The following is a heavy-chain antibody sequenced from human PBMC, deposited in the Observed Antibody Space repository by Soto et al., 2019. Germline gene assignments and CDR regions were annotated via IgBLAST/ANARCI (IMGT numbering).Heavy chain of an antibody. CDR3: GRAGGAPYYYYGMDV. J-gene: IGHJ6*02. V-gene: IGHV1-18*01. CDR1: GYTFSTSG. D-gene: IGHD2-21*01. CDR2: ISTYNGDT. Sequence: QVQLVQSGAEVRKPGASVKVSCQASGYTFSTSGMIWLRQAPGQELEWMGGISTYNGDTNDAPKFQDRVTMTSDTSPSTVYMRLRSLRSDDTAVYYCGRAGGAPYYYYGMDVWGQGTRVTVSS.